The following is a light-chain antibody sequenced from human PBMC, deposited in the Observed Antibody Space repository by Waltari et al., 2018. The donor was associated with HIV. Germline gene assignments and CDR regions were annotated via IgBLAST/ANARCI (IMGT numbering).Light chain of an antibody. CDR1: NSDVGNYDF. Sequence: QSALTQPASVSGSPGPSVHMSCTGRNSDVGNYDFVSWYQHNPGQAPHLIIYVVNTRPSGVSLRFSGSKSGNTASLTISGLQAEDEANYYCCSYAGGPFVFGSGT. V-gene: IGLV2-23*02. CDR2: VVN. CDR3: CSYAGGPFV. J-gene: IGLJ1*01.